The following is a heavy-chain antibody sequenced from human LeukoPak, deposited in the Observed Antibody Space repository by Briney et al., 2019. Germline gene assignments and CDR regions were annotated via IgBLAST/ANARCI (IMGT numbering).Heavy chain of an antibody. V-gene: IGHV3-21*04. D-gene: IGHD1-26*01. J-gene: IGHJ3*02. CDR1: GFTFSSYS. Sequence: GGSLRLSCAASGFTFSSYSMNWVRQAPGKGLEWVSSISSSSSYIYYADSVKGRFTISRDNSKNTLYLQMNSLRGEDTAVYYCARGGSYLSAFDIWGQGTMVTVSS. CDR3: ARGGSYLSAFDI. CDR2: ISSSSSYI.